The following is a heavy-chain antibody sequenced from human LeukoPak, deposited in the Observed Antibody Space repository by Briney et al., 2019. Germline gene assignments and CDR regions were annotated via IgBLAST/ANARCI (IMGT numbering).Heavy chain of an antibody. J-gene: IGHJ4*02. Sequence: PGGSLRLSCAAPGFTFSSYGMHWVRQAPGKGLEWVAVISYDGSNKYYADSVKGRFTISRDNSKNTLYLQMNSLRAEDTAVYYCAKEGGSSGAPHDYWGQGTLVTVSS. V-gene: IGHV3-30*18. CDR3: AKEGGSSGAPHDY. CDR2: ISYDGSNK. CDR1: GFTFSSYG. D-gene: IGHD2-15*01.